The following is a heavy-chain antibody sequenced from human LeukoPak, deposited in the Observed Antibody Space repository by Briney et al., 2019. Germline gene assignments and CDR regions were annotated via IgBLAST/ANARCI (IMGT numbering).Heavy chain of an antibody. CDR1: GGSISSSSYY. J-gene: IGHJ4*02. V-gene: IGHV4-39*01. CDR3: ARHRDDILTGYPHFDY. CDR2: TYYSGST. Sequence: SETLSLTCTVSGGSISSSSYYWGWIRQPPGKGLEWIGSTYYSGSTYYNPSLKSRVTISVDTSKNQFSLKLSSVTAADTAVYYCARHRDDILTGYPHFDYWGRGTLVTVSS. D-gene: IGHD3-9*01.